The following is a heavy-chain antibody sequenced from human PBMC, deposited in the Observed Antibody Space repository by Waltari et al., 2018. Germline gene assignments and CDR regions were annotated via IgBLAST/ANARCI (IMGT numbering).Heavy chain of an antibody. CDR2: ISSSSSAI. CDR3: ARLRGSPYY. V-gene: IGHV3-48*01. Sequence: EVQLVESGGGLVQPGGYLRLSCAAPRSTFSTYSLNWVRQAPGKGLEWVSYISSSSSAICYADSVKGRFTISRDNAKNSLYLQMNSLRVEDTAVYYCARLRGSPYYWGQGTLVTVSS. J-gene: IGHJ4*02. D-gene: IGHD3-16*01. CDR1: RSTFSTYS.